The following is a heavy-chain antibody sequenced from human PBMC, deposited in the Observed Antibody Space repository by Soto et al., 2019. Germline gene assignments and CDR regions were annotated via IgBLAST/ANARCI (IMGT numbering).Heavy chain of an antibody. D-gene: IGHD5-18*01. J-gene: IGHJ5*02. V-gene: IGHV3-30-3*01. Sequence: GGSLRLSCAASGFTFSSYAMHWVRQGPGKGLVWVAVISYDGSNKYYADSVKGRFTISRDNSKNSLYLQMNSLRAEDTALYYCERERIQLQWLIWLDPWGQGTLVTVSS. CDR2: ISYDGSNK. CDR1: GFTFSSYA. CDR3: ERERIQLQWLIWLDP.